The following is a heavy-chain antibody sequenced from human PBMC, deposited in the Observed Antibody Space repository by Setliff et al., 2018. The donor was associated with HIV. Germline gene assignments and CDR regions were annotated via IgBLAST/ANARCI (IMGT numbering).Heavy chain of an antibody. J-gene: IGHJ4*02. Sequence: GGSLRLSCAASGFTFSSYAMYWVRQAPGKGLEWVAVIWYDGSNKYYSDSVKGRFSISRDNSKNTLYLQMKSLRPEDTAVYFCARDPRYSSSHYSFFDYWGQGTLVTVSS. CDR3: ARDPRYSSSHYSFFDY. CDR1: GFTFSSYA. V-gene: IGHV3-30*04. D-gene: IGHD6-13*01. CDR2: IWYDGSNK.